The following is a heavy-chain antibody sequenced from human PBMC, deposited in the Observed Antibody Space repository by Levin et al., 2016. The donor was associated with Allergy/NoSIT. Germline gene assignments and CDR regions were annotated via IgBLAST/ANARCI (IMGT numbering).Heavy chain of an antibody. J-gene: IGHJ6*02. CDR1: GGSISSYY. CDR3: ARGYPRTALYYFRPEFHYYGMDV. Sequence: SETLSLTCTVSGGSISSYYWSWIRQPPGKGLEWIGYIYYSGSTNYNPSLKSRVTISVDTSKTQFSLKLSSVTAADTAVYYCARGYPRTALYYFRPEFHYYGMDVWGQGTTVTVSS. CDR2: IYYSGST. D-gene: IGHD2/OR15-2a*01. V-gene: IGHV4-59*12.